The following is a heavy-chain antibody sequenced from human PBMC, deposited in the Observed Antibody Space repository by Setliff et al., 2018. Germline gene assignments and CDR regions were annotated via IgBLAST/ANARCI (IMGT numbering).Heavy chain of an antibody. CDR2: ITSSGRDT. V-gene: IGHV3-23*01. Sequence: GGSLRLSCATSGFTFSNYAMGWVRQAPGKGLEWVSVITSSGRDTYYTDSVKGRFTISRDNSDNTLYLQMNSLRDADTAIYYCVKGTLPYCTGPTCYPLDHWGQGTRVTVSS. J-gene: IGHJ4*02. D-gene: IGHD2-8*02. CDR1: GFTFSNYA. CDR3: VKGTLPYCTGPTCYPLDH.